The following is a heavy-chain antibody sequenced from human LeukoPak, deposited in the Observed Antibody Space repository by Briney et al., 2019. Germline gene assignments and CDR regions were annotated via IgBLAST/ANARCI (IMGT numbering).Heavy chain of an antibody. CDR3: AKVRSGSYYAALDY. CDR1: GFTVSSNY. V-gene: IGHV3-53*05. J-gene: IGHJ4*02. CDR2: IYSGGNT. D-gene: IGHD1-26*01. Sequence: GGSLRLSCAASGFTVSSNYMSWVRQAPGKGLEWVSIIYSGGNTYYADSVKGRFTISRDNSKNTLYLQMNSLRAEDTALYYCAKVRSGSYYAALDYWGQGTLVTVSS.